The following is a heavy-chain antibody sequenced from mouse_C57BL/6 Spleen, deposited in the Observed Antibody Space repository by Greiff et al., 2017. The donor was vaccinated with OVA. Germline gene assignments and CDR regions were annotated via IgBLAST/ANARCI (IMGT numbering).Heavy chain of an antibody. D-gene: IGHD1-1*01. CDR1: GFSLTSYG. Sequence: QVHVKPSGPGLVPPSQSLSITCTVSGFSLTSYGVHWVRQSTGKGLEWLGVIWRGGSTDYHAAFMSRLSITKDNSKSQVFFKMNSLQAEDTAIYYCAKEDYGSSYFDYWGQGTTLTVSS. CDR2: IWRGGST. J-gene: IGHJ2*01. CDR3: AKEDYGSSYFDY. V-gene: IGHV2-5*01.